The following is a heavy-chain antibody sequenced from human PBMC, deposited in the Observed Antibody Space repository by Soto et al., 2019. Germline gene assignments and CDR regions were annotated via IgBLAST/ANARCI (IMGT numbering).Heavy chain of an antibody. Sequence: QVQLVESGGGVVQRGGSLRLSCAASGFTFSSYGMHWVRQAPGKGLEWVAVIWYDGSNKYYADSVKGRYTISRDDSKNTVNRQMKSRGAEDTAVYYCTRDPLIAVAAYDAFDIWAKGHRSPSL. V-gene: IGHV3-33*01. CDR1: GFTFSSYG. J-gene: IGHJ3*02. CDR2: IWYDGSNK. D-gene: IGHD6-19*01. CDR3: TRDPLIAVAAYDAFDI.